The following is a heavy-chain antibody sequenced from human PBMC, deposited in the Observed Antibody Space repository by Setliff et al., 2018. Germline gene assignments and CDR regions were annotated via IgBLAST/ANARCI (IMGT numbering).Heavy chain of an antibody. CDR1: GGSFSDYY. CDR2: INQSGST. J-gene: IGHJ4*02. CDR3: RFWSSYYKNDY. D-gene: IGHD3-3*01. Sequence: TSETLSLTCTVYGGSFSDYYWGWIRQSPGKRPEWIAEINQSGSTNYNPSLNSRVSVSVDTPTNQFSLKVFSVTAADTAVYYCRFWSSYYKNDYWAQGTLVTVSS. V-gene: IGHV4-34*01.